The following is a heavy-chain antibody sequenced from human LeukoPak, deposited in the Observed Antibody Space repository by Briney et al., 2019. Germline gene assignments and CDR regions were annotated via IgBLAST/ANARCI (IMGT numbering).Heavy chain of an antibody. CDR2: INHSGST. J-gene: IGHJ4*02. CDR1: GGSFSGYY. Sequence: PSETLSLTCAVYGGSFSGYYWSWIRQPPGKGLEWIGEINHSGSTNYNPSLKSRVTISVDTSKNQFSLKLSSVTAADTAVYYCARARYSSGWYPVYWGQGTLVTVSS. V-gene: IGHV4-34*01. CDR3: ARARYSSGWYPVY. D-gene: IGHD6-13*01.